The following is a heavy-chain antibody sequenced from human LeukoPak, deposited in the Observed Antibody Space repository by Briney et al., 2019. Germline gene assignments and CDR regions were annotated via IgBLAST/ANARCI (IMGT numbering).Heavy chain of an antibody. J-gene: IGHJ5*02. CDR2: INHSGST. D-gene: IGHD6-6*01. CDR1: GGSFSGYY. V-gene: IGHV4-34*01. Sequence: SETLSLTCAVYGGSFSGYYWSWIRQPPGKGLERIGEINHSGSTNYNPSLKSRVTISVDTSKNQFSLKLSSVTAADTAVYYCARPQATHARSLDPWGQGTLVTVSS. CDR3: ARPQATHARSLDP.